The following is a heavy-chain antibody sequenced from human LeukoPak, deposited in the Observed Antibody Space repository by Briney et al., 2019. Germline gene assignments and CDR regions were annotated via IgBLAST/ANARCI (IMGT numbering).Heavy chain of an antibody. CDR3: ARYSSIWNGLPDY. D-gene: IGHD6-13*01. V-gene: IGHV3-21*01. J-gene: IGHJ4*02. CDR2: ISRSGSNI. CDR1: GFPFNLYS. Sequence: GGSLRLSCTASGFPFNLYSMNWVRQAPGKGLEWVSSISRSGSNIKYGDSVKGRFTISRDNAKNSLFLQMNSLRVEDTALYYCARYSSIWNGLPDYWGQGTLVTVSS.